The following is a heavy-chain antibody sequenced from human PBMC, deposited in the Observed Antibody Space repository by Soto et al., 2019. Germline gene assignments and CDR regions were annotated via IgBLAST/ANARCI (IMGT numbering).Heavy chain of an antibody. CDR1: GYSFTSYW. D-gene: IGHD2-21*02. J-gene: IGHJ4*02. V-gene: IGHV5-51*01. CDR3: ARLPIVVVTANLGAFDY. CDR2: IYPGDSDT. Sequence: GESLKISCKGSGYSFTSYWIGWVRQMPGKGLEWMGIIYPGDSDTRYSPSFQGQVTISADKSISTAYLQWSSLKASDTAMYYCARLPIVVVTANLGAFDYWGQGTLVTVPQ.